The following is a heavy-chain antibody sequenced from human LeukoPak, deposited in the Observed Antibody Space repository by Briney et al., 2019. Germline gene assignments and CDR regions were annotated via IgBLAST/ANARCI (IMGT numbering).Heavy chain of an antibody. V-gene: IGHV3-30*04. Sequence: GRSLRLPCAASGFTFHNYALHWVRQAPGKGLEWVAVVSYDGSYKDYADSVKGRFTISRDNSRNTLYLQMNSLRPQDTAVYYCAREHTEYSYGYFYWGQGTLVTVSS. D-gene: IGHD5-18*01. CDR2: VSYDGSYK. CDR3: AREHTEYSYGYFY. CDR1: GFTFHNYA. J-gene: IGHJ4*02.